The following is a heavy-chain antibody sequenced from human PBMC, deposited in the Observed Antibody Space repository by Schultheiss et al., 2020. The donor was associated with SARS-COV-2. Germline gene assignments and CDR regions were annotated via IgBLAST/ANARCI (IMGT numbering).Heavy chain of an antibody. CDR3: ARARAEQHLPFSWGPIPHPTTWFDP. J-gene: IGHJ5*02. V-gene: IGHV3-74*01. Sequence: GGSLRLSCAASGFTFKNYWMHWVRQIPGKGLVWVSRINGDGSASSYADSVKGRFTVSRDNAENTLYLQMNNLRVEDTAMYYCARARAEQHLPFSWGPIPHPTTWFDPWGQGTLVTVSS. D-gene: IGHD6-13*01. CDR2: INGDGSAS. CDR1: GFTFKNYW.